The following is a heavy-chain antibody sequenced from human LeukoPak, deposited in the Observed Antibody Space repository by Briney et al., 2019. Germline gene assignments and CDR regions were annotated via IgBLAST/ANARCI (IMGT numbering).Heavy chain of an antibody. CDR2: INPNSGGT. V-gene: IGHV1-2*02. CDR3: ARDAEVEMATIPLDY. D-gene: IGHD5-24*01. CDR1: GYTFTGYL. Sequence: ASVKVSCKASGYTFTGYLMHWVRQAPGQGLEWMGWINPNSGGTNYAQKFQGRVTMTRDMSTSTVYMELSSLRSEDTAVYYCARDAEVEMATIPLDYWGQGTLVTVSS. J-gene: IGHJ4*02.